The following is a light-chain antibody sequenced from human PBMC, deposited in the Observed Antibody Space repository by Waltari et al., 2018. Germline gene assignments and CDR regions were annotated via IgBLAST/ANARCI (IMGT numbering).Light chain of an antibody. Sequence: DIVMTQSPDSLAVSLGERATINCKSSQSVFHSSDSKNYLTWYQQKPGQPPKLLIYWASTRQSRVPDRFSGSGSGTDFTLTISSLQAEDVALYYCQQHYSSPLTFGGGTKVEIQ. CDR3: QQHYSSPLT. J-gene: IGKJ4*01. V-gene: IGKV4-1*01. CDR2: WAS. CDR1: QSVFHSSDSKNY.